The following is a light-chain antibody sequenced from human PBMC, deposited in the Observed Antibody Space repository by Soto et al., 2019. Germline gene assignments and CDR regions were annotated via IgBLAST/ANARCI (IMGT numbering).Light chain of an antibody. V-gene: IGKV3-20*01. CDR2: GAT. J-gene: IGKJ1*01. CDR1: QSVSSNA. Sequence: EIVVSESPRTLTMSPGERATLSCRAGQSVSSNALAWYQQKGGQAPRLLIFGATNRATGIPDRFTGSGSGTDFTLTIRRLEPEDFAVYYCHQYGSSPWTFGQGTKVDIK. CDR3: HQYGSSPWT.